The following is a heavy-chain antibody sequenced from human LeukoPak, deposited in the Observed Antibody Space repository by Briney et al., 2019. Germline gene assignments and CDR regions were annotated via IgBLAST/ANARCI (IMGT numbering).Heavy chain of an antibody. D-gene: IGHD3-3*01. J-gene: IGHJ3*02. CDR1: GFTFSSYG. CDR2: ISYDGSNK. CDR3: AKDLVVRGYDFWSGYYRFDAFDI. Sequence: PGRSLRLSCAASGFTFSSYGMHWVRQAPVKALEWVAVISYDGSNKYYADSVKGRFTISRDNSKNTLYLQMNSLRAEDTAVYYCAKDLVVRGYDFWSGYYRFDAFDIWGQGTMVTVSS. V-gene: IGHV3-30*18.